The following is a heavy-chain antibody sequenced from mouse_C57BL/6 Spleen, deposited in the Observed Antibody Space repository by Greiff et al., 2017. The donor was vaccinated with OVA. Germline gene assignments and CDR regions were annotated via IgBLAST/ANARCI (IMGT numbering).Heavy chain of an antibody. D-gene: IGHD1-1*01. J-gene: IGHJ1*03. CDR1: GFTFSDYG. CDR3: ASTVVVRDWYFDV. V-gene: IGHV5-17*01. CDR2: ISSGSSTI. Sequence: EVMLVESGGGLVKPGGSLKLSCAASGFTFSDYGMHWVRQAPEKGLEWVAYISSGSSTIYYADTVKGRFTISRDNAKNTLFLQMTSLRSEDTAMYYCASTVVVRDWYFDVWGTGTTVTVSS.